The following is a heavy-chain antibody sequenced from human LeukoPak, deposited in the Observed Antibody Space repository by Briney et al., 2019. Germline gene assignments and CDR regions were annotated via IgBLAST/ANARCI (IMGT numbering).Heavy chain of an antibody. CDR2: INTDGSFT. J-gene: IGHJ4*01. V-gene: IGHV3-74*01. CDR3: AREAKVGGVLRN. D-gene: IGHD1-26*01. Sequence: GGSLRLSCAASGFTFSDYWMHWVRQAPGKGLVWVSRINTDGSFTRYADSVQGRFTISRDTAKNTLFLQMNSLRAEDTAVYYCAREAKVGGVLRNWGQGILVTVSS. CDR1: GFTFSDYW.